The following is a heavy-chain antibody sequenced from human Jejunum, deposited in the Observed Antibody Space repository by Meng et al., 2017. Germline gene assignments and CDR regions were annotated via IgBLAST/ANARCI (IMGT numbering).Heavy chain of an antibody. CDR2: FTGTTTST. V-gene: IGHV3-23*04. CDR3: AKLTSL. D-gene: IGHD3-16*01. J-gene: IGHJ4*02. Sequence: EVQLVESGGGLVQPWGSLRLSCAASGFTFSSSSMSWVRQAPGKGLEWVSTFTGTTTSTYYADSVKGRFTISRDNSKNTLYLQMNSLRAEDTAVYYCAKLTSLWGQGTLVTVSS. CDR1: GFTFSSSS.